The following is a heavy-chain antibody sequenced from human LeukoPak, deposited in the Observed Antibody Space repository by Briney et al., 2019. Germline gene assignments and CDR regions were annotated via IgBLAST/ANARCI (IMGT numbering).Heavy chain of an antibody. Sequence: ASVKVSCKASGYTFTGYYMHWVRQAPGQGLEWMGWINPNSGGTNYAQKFQGRVTMTRDTSIGTAYMELSRLRSDDTAVYYCARWAYYDSSGYYYWGQGTLVTVSS. CDR2: INPNSGGT. D-gene: IGHD3-22*01. J-gene: IGHJ4*02. CDR1: GYTFTGYY. V-gene: IGHV1-2*02. CDR3: ARWAYYDSSGYYY.